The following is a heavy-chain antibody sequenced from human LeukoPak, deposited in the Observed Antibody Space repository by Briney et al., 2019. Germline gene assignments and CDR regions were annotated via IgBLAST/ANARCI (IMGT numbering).Heavy chain of an antibody. CDR1: GFTFSDYA. D-gene: IGHD6-6*01. Sequence: GGSLRLSCAASGFTFSDYAIHWVRQAPGKGLEWVAVISYDGSNKYYADSVKGRFTISRDNSKNTLYLQMNSLRAEDTAVYYCAREQIAARPSYYYYYYMDVWGKGTTVTVSS. V-gene: IGHV3-30*04. J-gene: IGHJ6*03. CDR2: ISYDGSNK. CDR3: AREQIAARPSYYYYYYMDV.